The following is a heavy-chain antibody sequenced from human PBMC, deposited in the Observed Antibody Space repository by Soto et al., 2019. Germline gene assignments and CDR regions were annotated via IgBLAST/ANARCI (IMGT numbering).Heavy chain of an antibody. CDR1: GLSVSSND. CDR3: ARGSLY. Sequence: PGGSLRLSCAASGLSVSSNDMSWVRQAPGKGLECVSIIYSADNTFYVDSVKGRFIISRDNSKNTGYLQMNSLRADDTAVYYCARGSLYWGQGTLVTVSS. J-gene: IGHJ4*01. V-gene: IGHV3-66*01. CDR2: IYSADNT.